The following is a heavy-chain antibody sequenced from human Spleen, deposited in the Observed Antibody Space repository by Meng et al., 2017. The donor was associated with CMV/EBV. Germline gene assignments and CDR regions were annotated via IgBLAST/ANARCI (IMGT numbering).Heavy chain of an antibody. V-gene: IGHV3-23*03. D-gene: IGHD2-2*01. CDR1: GFTFSSYA. Sequence: GESLKISCAASGFTFSSYAMSWVRQAPGKGLEWVSVIYSGGSSTYYADSVKGRFTISRVNSKNTLYLQMNSLRAEDTAVYYCARHPIVIVPAAMSSYYYGMDVWGQGTTVTVSS. CDR2: IYSGGSST. CDR3: ARHPIVIVPAAMSSYYYGMDV. J-gene: IGHJ6*02.